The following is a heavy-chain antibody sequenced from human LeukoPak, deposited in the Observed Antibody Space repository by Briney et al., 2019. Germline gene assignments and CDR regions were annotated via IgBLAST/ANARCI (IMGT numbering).Heavy chain of an antibody. CDR1: GITFSRFW. CDR2: IKQDGSEK. Sequence: GGSLRLSCAASGITFSRFWMSWVRQAPGKGLEWVANIKQDGSEKYYVDSVKGRFTISRDNAKNSLYLQMNSLRAEDTAVYYCARAYCSSTSCHYGMDVWGQGTTVTVSS. CDR3: ARAYCSSTSCHYGMDV. D-gene: IGHD2-2*01. J-gene: IGHJ6*02. V-gene: IGHV3-7*03.